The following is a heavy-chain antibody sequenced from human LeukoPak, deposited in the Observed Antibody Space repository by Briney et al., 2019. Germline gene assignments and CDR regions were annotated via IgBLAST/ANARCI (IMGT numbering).Heavy chain of an antibody. V-gene: IGHV3-9*03. D-gene: IGHD6-6*01. CDR1: GFTFDDYA. Sequence: PGGSLRLSCAASGFTFDDYAMHWVRQAPGKGLEWASGISWNSGSIGYADSVKGRFTISRDNAKNSLYLQMNSLRAEDMALYYCAKGISSIAARPIDYWGQGTLVTVSS. CDR3: AKGISSIAARPIDY. J-gene: IGHJ4*02. CDR2: ISWNSGSI.